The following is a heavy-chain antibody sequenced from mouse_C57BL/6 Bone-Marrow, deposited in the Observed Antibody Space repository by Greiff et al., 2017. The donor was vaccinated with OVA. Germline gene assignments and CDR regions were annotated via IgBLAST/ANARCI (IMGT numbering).Heavy chain of an antibody. CDR2: IDPSDSYT. V-gene: IGHV1-69*01. Sequence: QVQLQQPGAELVKPGASVKLSCKASGYTFTSYWMHWVKQRPGQGLEWIGEIDPSDSYTNYNQKFKGKSTLTVDKSSSTAYMQLSSLTSEDSAVYYCARDYGSSLWFAYWGQGTLVTVSA. J-gene: IGHJ3*01. CDR1: GYTFTSYW. D-gene: IGHD1-1*01. CDR3: ARDYGSSLWFAY.